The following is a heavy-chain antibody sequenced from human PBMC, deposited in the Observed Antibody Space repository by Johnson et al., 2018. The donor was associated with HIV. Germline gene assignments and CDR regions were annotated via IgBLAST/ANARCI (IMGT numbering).Heavy chain of an antibody. CDR1: GFTFSRFG. J-gene: IGHJ3*02. D-gene: IGHD6-13*01. Sequence: QVQLVESGGGVVQPGGSLRLSCVASGFTFSRFGMHWVRQAPGKGLEWVAVISYDGSNKYYADSVKGRFTISIDNSKNTLYLQMNSLRAEDTAVYYCAKDLPPNSSWYGAPDAFDIWGQGTMVTVSS. CDR3: AKDLPPNSSWYGAPDAFDI. V-gene: IGHV3-30*18. CDR2: ISYDGSNK.